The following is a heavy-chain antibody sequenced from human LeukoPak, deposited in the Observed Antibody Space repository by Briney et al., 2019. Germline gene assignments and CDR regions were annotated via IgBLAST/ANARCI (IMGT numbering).Heavy chain of an antibody. J-gene: IGHJ4*02. CDR3: ARAPQDIVLMVYDPRLFDY. CDR1: GFPFSGAW. D-gene: IGHD2-8*01. CDR2: ISNDASIT. V-gene: IGHV3-74*03. Sequence: PGGSLRLSCAASGFPFSGAWIHWVRQVPGKGLAWVSGISNDASITEHTGSVKGRFTISRDNAKNSLYLQMNSLRAEDTAVYYCARAPQDIVLMVYDPRLFDYWGQGTLVTVSS.